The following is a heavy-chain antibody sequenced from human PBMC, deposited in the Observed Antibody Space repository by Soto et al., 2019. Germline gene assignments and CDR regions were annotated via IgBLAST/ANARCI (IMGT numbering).Heavy chain of an antibody. CDR3: AARGLVVLI. V-gene: IGHV3-23*01. Sequence: GGSLRLSCAASGFTFSSCAMSWVRQAPGKGLEWVSAISYGGGTTYYADSVKGRFTISRDNSKNTLYLQMNSLRAEDTAVYYCAARGLVVLIWGQGTMVTVSS. CDR2: ISYGGGTT. D-gene: IGHD3-22*01. CDR1: GFTFSSCA. J-gene: IGHJ3*02.